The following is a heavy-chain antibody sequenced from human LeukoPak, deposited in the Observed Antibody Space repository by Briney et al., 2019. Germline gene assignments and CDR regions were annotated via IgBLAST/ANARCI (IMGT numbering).Heavy chain of an antibody. D-gene: IGHD3-22*01. CDR3: ARDPDYYDSSGYYRYDAFDI. CDR1: GGSISSYY. V-gene: IGHV4-4*07. J-gene: IGHJ3*02. Sequence: SETLSLTCPVSGGSISSYYWSWIRQPAGKGLEWIGRIYTSGSTNYNPSLKSRVTMSVDTSKNQFSLKLSSVTAADTAVYYCARDPDYYDSSGYYRYDAFDIWGQGTMVTVSS. CDR2: IYTSGST.